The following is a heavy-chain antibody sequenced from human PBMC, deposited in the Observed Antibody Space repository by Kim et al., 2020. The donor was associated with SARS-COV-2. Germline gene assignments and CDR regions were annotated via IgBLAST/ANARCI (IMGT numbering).Heavy chain of an antibody. D-gene: IGHD3-3*01. V-gene: IGHV3-15*01. CDR3: FTDPLPFDYHYEMGV. Sequence: GGSLRLSCVASGFTFRDAWMSWVRQAPGKGLEWVGRIKRKSDGGTTDYAAPLGGRFTISRDDSKNTRDLQLNGRRPENTGIYYCFTDPLPFDYHYEMGVWGQGTTVTVSS. CDR1: GFTFRDAW. J-gene: IGHJ6*02. CDR2: IKRKSDGGTT.